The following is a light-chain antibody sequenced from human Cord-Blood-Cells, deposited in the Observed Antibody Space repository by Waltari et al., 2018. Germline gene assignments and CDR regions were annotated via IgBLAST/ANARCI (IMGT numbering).Light chain of an antibody. CDR2: VNS. CDR3: QSYDSSLSGWV. CDR1: SSNIGAGYD. J-gene: IGLJ3*02. V-gene: IGLV1-40*01. Sequence: QSVLTQPPSVSGAPGQRVTISCTGSSSNIGAGYDVHWYQQLPGTAPKLLIYVNSNGPSGDPDRFSGSKSGTSASLAITGLQAEDEADYNGQSYDSSLSGWVFGGGTKLTVL.